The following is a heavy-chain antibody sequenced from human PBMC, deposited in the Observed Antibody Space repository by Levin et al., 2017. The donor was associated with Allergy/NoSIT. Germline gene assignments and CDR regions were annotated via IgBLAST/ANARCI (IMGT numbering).Heavy chain of an antibody. J-gene: IGHJ4*02. Sequence: SVKVSCKASGGTFSSYAISWVRQAPGQGLEWMGGIIPIFGTANYAQKFQGRVTITADESTSTAYMELSSLRSEDTAVYYCARSRRSYDSSGYQFDYWGQGTLVTVSS. V-gene: IGHV1-69*13. CDR1: GGTFSSYA. D-gene: IGHD3-22*01. CDR2: IIPIFGTA. CDR3: ARSRRSYDSSGYQFDY.